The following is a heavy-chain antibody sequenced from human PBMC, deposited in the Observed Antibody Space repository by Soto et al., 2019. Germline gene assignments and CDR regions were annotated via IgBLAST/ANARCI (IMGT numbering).Heavy chain of an antibody. J-gene: IGHJ5*02. CDR3: ARGAVVRAAMCWFDP. D-gene: IGHD2-2*01. CDR2: INHSGST. V-gene: IGHV4-34*01. CDR1: GGSFSGYY. Sequence: SETLSLTCAVYGGSFSGYYWSWIRQPPGKGLEWIGEINHSGSTNYNPSLKSRVTISVDTSKNQFSLKLSSVTAADTAVYYCARGAVVRAAMCWFDPWGQGTLVTVSS.